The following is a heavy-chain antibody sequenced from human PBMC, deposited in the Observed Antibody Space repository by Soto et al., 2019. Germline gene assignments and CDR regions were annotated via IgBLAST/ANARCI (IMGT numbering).Heavy chain of an antibody. D-gene: IGHD6-19*01. V-gene: IGHV3-30*18. J-gene: IGHJ4*02. CDR1: GFTFSSYG. CDR3: AKGSGYSSGWFYF. Sequence: GSLRLSCAASGFTFSSYGMHWVRQAPGKGLEWVAVISYDGSNKYYADSVKGRFTISRDNSKNTLHLQMNSLRAEDTAVYYCAKGSGYSSGWFYFWGQGTLVTVSS. CDR2: ISYDGSNK.